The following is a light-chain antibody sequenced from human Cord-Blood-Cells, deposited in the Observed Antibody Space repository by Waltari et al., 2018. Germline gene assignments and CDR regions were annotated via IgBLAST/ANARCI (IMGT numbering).Light chain of an antibody. V-gene: IGLV3-9*01. CDR3: QVWDSSTWV. J-gene: IGLJ3*02. CDR1: NIGSKN. CDR2: RVS. Sequence: SYELTQPLSVSVALGQTARITCGGNNIGSKNVHWYQQKPGQAPVLVIYRVSNRPSGIPERFSGSNSGNTATLTISRAQAGDEADYYCQVWDSSTWVFGGGTKLTVL.